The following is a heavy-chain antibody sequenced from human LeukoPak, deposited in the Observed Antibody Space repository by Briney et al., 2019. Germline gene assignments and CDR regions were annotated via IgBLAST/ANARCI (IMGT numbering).Heavy chain of an antibody. V-gene: IGHV4-39*01. CDR2: IYYSGST. Sequence: SETLSLTCTVSGGSIGSSSYYWGWIRQPPGKGLEWIGSIYYSGSTYYNPSLKNRVTISVDTSKNQFSLKLSSVTAADTAVYYCARQKIAVAGTRWSDPWGQGTLVTVSS. CDR3: ARQKIAVAGTRWSDP. D-gene: IGHD6-19*01. J-gene: IGHJ5*02. CDR1: GGSIGSSSYY.